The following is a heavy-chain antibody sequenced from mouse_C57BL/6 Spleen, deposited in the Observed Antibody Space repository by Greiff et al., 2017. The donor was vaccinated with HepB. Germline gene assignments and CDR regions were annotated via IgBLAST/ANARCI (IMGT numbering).Heavy chain of an antibody. CDR3: ASYYGSSLYAMDY. V-gene: IGHV3-6*01. CDR1: GYSITSGYY. D-gene: IGHD1-1*01. Sequence: EVKLQESGPGLVKPSQSLSLTCSVTGYSITSGYYWNWIRQFPGNKLEWMGYISYDGSNNYNPSLKNRISITRDTSKNQFFLKLNSVTTEDTATYYCASYYGSSLYAMDYWGQGTSVTVSS. J-gene: IGHJ4*01. CDR2: ISYDGSN.